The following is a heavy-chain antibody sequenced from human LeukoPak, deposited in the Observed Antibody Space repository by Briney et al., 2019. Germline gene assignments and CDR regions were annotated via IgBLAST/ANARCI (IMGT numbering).Heavy chain of an antibody. CDR3: AREPDSSGYYHYFDY. V-gene: IGHV3-33*01. Sequence: GGSLRLSCAASGFTFSSYGMNWVRQAPGKGLEWVAVIWYDGSNKYYADSVKGRFTISRDNSKNTLYLQMNSLRAEDTAVYYCAREPDSSGYYHYFDYWGQGTLVTVSS. D-gene: IGHD3-22*01. CDR1: GFTFSSYG. J-gene: IGHJ4*02. CDR2: IWYDGSNK.